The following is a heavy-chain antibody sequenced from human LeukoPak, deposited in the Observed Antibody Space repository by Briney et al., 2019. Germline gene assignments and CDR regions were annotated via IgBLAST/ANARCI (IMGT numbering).Heavy chain of an antibody. V-gene: IGHV3-66*01. J-gene: IGHJ6*03. D-gene: IGHD2-21*02. CDR1: GFTFSGSV. CDR2: IYSGGST. Sequence: QPGGSLRLSCAASGFTFSGSVMHWVRQASGKGLGGVSVIYSGGSTYYADSVKGRFTISRDNSKNTLYLQMNSLRAEDTAVYYCARVEGDRGYYYYYMDVWGKGTTVTISS. CDR3: ARVEGDRGYYYYYMDV.